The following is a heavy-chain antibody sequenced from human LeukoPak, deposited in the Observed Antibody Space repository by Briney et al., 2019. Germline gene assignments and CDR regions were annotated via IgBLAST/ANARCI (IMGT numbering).Heavy chain of an antibody. J-gene: IGHJ4*02. CDR1: GFTVSSNY. CDR3: ASHYDYVWGSYFDY. V-gene: IGHV3-66*04. Sequence: GGSLRLSCAASGFTVSSNYMSWVRQAPGKRLEWVSVIYSGGSTYYADSVKGRFTISRDNSKNTLYLQMNSLRAEDTAVYYCASHYDYVWGSYFDYWGQGTLVTVSS. D-gene: IGHD3-16*01. CDR2: IYSGGST.